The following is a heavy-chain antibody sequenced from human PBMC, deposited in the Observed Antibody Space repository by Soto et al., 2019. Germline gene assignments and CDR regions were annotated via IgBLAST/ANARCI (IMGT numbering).Heavy chain of an antibody. D-gene: IGHD3-22*01. CDR2: ISYDGSNK. Sequence: PGGSLRVSCAASGFTFSSYAMHWVRQAPGKGLEWVAVISYDGSNKYYADSVKGRFTISRDNSKNTLYLQMNSLRAEDTAVYYCARDLYYDSSGYYPGYWGQGTLVTVSS. CDR1: GFTFSSYA. J-gene: IGHJ4*02. V-gene: IGHV3-30-3*01. CDR3: ARDLYYDSSGYYPGY.